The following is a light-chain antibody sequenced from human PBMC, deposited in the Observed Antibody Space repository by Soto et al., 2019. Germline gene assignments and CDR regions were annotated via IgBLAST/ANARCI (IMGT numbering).Light chain of an antibody. CDR3: QQSYSTPIT. Sequence: IQLTQSPSSLSASVGDRVTITCRASQGINTFLAWYQQKAGKAPKLLIYAASTLQSGVPSRFSGSGSGTDFTLTISSLQSEDFATYYCQQSYSTPITFGPGTKVDIK. CDR2: AAS. CDR1: QGINTF. V-gene: IGKV1-9*01. J-gene: IGKJ3*01.